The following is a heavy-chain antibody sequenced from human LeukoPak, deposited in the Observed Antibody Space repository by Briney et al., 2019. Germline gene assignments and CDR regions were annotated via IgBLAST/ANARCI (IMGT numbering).Heavy chain of an antibody. CDR1: RLTSSSFW. CDR3: AREGVATNRRYYSCGMDV. D-gene: IGHD5-24*01. V-gene: IGHV3-7*03. J-gene: IGHJ6*02. Sequence: GGSLRLSCAASRLTSSSFWMSWVRQAPGKGLEWVANINKDGSEKFYGDSAKGRFTISRDNAKNSLYLQMNSLRAEDTAVYYCAREGVATNRRYYSCGMDVWGQGTTVSVSS. CDR2: INKDGSEK.